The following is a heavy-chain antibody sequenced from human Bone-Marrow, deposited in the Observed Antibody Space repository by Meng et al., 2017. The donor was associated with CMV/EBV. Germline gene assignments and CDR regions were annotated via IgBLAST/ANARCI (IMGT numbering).Heavy chain of an antibody. Sequence: GSLRPSCAVYGGSFSGYYWSWIRQPPGKGLEWIGEINHSGSTNYNPSLKSRVPISVDTTKNQFSLKLSSVTAADTAVYYCARGKLVNYYYYYGMDVWGQGTTVTISS. J-gene: IGHJ6*02. V-gene: IGHV4-34*01. CDR1: GGSFSGYY. D-gene: IGHD2-2*01. CDR3: ARGKLVNYYYYYGMDV. CDR2: INHSGST.